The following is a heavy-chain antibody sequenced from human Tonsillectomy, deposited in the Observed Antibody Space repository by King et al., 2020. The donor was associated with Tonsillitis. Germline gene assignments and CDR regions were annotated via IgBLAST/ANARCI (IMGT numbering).Heavy chain of an antibody. D-gene: IGHD1-1*01. J-gene: IGHJ4*02. CDR2: IGPYSGGT. Sequence: VQLVQSGAGVKKPGASVKVSCKASGFTFMDYGISWVRQAPGQGLEWMGWIGPYSGGTRYLESLQGRVTMTADTSTSTCYMELRSLTPDDTAVYYCVRDPKGKDDLDHWGQGTLVTVSS. CDR3: VRDPKGKDDLDH. V-gene: IGHV1-18*04. CDR1: GFTFMDYG.